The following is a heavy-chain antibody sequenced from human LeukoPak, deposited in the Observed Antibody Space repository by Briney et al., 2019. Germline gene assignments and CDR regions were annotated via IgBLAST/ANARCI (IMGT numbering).Heavy chain of an antibody. V-gene: IGHV1-2*06. D-gene: IGHD5-24*01. Sequence: GASVKVSCKASGYTFTGYYMRWVRQAPGQGLEWMGRINPNSGGTNYAQKFQGRVTMTRDTSISTAYMELSRLRSDDTAVYYCARVGAEMATINYWGQGTLVTVSS. J-gene: IGHJ4*02. CDR2: INPNSGGT. CDR1: GYTFTGYY. CDR3: ARVGAEMATINY.